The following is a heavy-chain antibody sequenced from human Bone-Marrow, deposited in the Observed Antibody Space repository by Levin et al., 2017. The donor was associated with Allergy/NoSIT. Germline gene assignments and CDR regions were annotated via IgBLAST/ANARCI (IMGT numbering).Heavy chain of an antibody. CDR1: GFTFSNYA. Sequence: GGSLRLSCAASGFTFSNYAMTWVRQAPGKGLEWVSAISGSGASAYYSASVKGRFTISRDNSQNTLYLQMNSLRAGDTAVYYCAKRLRGNALDIWGQGTMVTVPS. CDR3: AKRLRGNALDI. CDR2: ISGSGASA. D-gene: IGHD4-17*01. J-gene: IGHJ3*02. V-gene: IGHV3-23*01.